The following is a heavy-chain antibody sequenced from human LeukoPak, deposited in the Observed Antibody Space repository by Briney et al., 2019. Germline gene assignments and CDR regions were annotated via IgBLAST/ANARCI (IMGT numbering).Heavy chain of an antibody. CDR1: GFTFSSYA. D-gene: IGHD1-26*01. Sequence: GSLRLSCAASGFTFSSYAMHWVRQAPGKGLEYVSAISSNGGSTYHANSVKGRFTISRDNSKNTLYLQMGSLRAEDMAVYYCASGGSYYVYWGQGTLVTVSS. CDR2: ISSNGGST. J-gene: IGHJ4*02. CDR3: ASGGSYYVY. V-gene: IGHV3-64*01.